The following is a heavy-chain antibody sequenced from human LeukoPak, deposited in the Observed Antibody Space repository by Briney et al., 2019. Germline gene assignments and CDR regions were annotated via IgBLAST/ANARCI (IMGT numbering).Heavy chain of an antibody. D-gene: IGHD5-18*01. Sequence: ASVKVSCKASGYTFTNYYMHWVRQAPGQGLEWLGIINPSGDSTNYAQKLQGRVTMTTDTSTSTAYMELRSLRSDDTAVYYCARAGYGYCDYWGQGTLVTVSS. J-gene: IGHJ4*02. CDR1: GYTFTNYY. CDR3: ARAGYGYCDY. CDR2: INPSGDST. V-gene: IGHV1-46*01.